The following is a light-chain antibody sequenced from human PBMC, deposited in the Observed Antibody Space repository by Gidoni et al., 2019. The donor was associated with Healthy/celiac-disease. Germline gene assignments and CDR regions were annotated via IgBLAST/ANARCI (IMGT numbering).Light chain of an antibody. J-gene: IGLJ2*01. CDR2: DVS. CDR1: RCDLGVFSY. Sequence: QSDQTQPAHVSTSPGQSITISCTGTRCDLGVFSYVSWYQQHPDNAPKLILYDVSYQPSGISNRFSGSKSGNTASLTISGLQGEDESDYYCSSYTGSSTVFCGGTKLTVL. CDR3: SSYTGSSTV. V-gene: IGLV2-14*03.